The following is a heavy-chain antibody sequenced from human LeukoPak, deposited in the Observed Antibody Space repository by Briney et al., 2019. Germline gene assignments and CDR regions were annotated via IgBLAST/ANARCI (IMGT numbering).Heavy chain of an antibody. D-gene: IGHD2-8*01. J-gene: IGHJ4*02. V-gene: IGHV1-8*01. CDR2: MNPNSGHA. CDR3: ARIKRIMEPGTVGLDS. CDR1: GYTFSSYD. Sequence: PSASVKVSCKASGYTFSSYDINWVRQAAGQGLEWMGWMNPNSGHAGYTQKFQGRVTMTSDNAISTVYMEISSLRSDDAAVYYCARIKRIMEPGTVGLDSWGQGTLVTVSS.